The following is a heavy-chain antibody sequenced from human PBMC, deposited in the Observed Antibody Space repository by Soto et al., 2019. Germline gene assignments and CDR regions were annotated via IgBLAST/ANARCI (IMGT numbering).Heavy chain of an antibody. J-gene: IGHJ6*03. Sequence: PGESLKISCKGSGYSFTSYWIGWVRQMPGKGLEWMGIIYPGDSDTRYSPSFQGQVTISADKSISTAYLQWSSLKASDTAMYYCASYSVELRLSYYFYMDVWGKGTTVTVSS. CDR1: GYSFTSYW. V-gene: IGHV5-51*01. D-gene: IGHD1-7*01. CDR2: IYPGDSDT. CDR3: ASYSVELRLSYYFYMDV.